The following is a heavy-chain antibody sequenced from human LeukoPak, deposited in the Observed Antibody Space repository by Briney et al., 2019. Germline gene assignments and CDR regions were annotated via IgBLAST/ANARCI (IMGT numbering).Heavy chain of an antibody. CDR1: GLTAGDYY. V-gene: IGHV3-72*01. CDR3: VRVQTGGAFDI. J-gene: IGHJ3*02. Sequence: HPGGSLRLSCAASGLTAGDYYMDWVRQTPGKGLEWVGRSRNKGSSYSTDFAATVKGRFTISRDESKNSLFLQMNGLKIEDTAVYYCVRVQTGGAFDIWGQGTMVTVST. D-gene: IGHD1-1*01. CDR2: SRNKGSSYST.